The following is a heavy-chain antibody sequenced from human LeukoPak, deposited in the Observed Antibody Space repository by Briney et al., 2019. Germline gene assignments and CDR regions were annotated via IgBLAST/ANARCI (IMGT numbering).Heavy chain of an antibody. CDR2: INPNSGGT. J-gene: IGHJ4*02. D-gene: IGHD4-11*01. CDR1: GYTXTGYY. V-gene: IGHV1-2*02. Sequence: ASVKVSCKASGYTXTGYYIHWVRQAPGQGLEWTGWINPNSGGTNYAQKFQGRVTMTRDTSISTAYMELSRLTSDDTAVYYCARDAIVRDYSNSDYWGQGTLVTVSS. CDR3: ARDAIVRDYSNSDY.